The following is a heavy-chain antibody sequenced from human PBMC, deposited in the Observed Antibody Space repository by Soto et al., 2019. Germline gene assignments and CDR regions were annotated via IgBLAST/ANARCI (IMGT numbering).Heavy chain of an antibody. D-gene: IGHD4-17*01. CDR2: ISYDGSNK. CDR1: GFTFSSYA. J-gene: IGHJ6*02. CDR3: ARDFYGDLDYYGMDV. V-gene: IGHV3-30-3*01. Sequence: QVQLVDSGGGVVQHGRSLRLSCAASGFTFSSYAMHWVRQAPGKGLEWVAVISYDGSNKYYADSVKGRFTISRDNSKNTLYLQMNSLRAEDTAVYYYARDFYGDLDYYGMDVWGQGTTVTVSS.